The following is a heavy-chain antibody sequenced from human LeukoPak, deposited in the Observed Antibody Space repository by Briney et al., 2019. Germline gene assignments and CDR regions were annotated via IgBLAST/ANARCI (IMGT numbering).Heavy chain of an antibody. V-gene: IGHV1-2*02. D-gene: IGHD6-6*01. CDR2: INPNSGGT. CDR1: GYTFTGYY. CDR3: ARTEGEYSSSVFDY. Sequence: VASVKVSCKASGYTFTGYYMHWVRQAPGQGLEWMGWINPNSGGTNYAQKFQGRVTMTRDTSISTAYMELSSLRSEDTAVYYCARTEGEYSSSVFDYWGQGTLVIVSS. J-gene: IGHJ4*02.